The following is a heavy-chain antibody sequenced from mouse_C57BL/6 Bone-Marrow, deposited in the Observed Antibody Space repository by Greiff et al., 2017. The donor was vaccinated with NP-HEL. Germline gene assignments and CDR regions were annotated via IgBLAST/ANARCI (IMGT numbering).Heavy chain of an antibody. CDR2: IWSGGST. Sequence: QVHVKQSGPGLVQPSQSLSITCTVSGFSLTSYGVHWVRQSPGKGLEWLGVIWSGGSTDYNADFLSRLSISNDNSTSQVFFKMNSMQADDTAIYYCARITELYYGSSYDYYAMDYWGQGTSVTVTS. V-gene: IGHV2-2*01. D-gene: IGHD1-1*01. CDR1: GFSLTSYG. J-gene: IGHJ4*01. CDR3: ARITELYYGSSYDYYAMDY.